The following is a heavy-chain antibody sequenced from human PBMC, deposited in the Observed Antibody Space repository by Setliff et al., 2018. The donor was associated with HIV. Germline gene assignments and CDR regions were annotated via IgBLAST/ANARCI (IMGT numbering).Heavy chain of an antibody. CDR2: IYYSGST. D-gene: IGHD3-22*01. V-gene: IGHV4-59*08. Sequence: PSETLSLTCTVSGGSISSHYWSWIRQPPGKGLEWIGYIYYSGSTNYNPSLKSRVTISVDTSKNQFSLKLSSVTAADTAVYYCARVVGYYDSSGYPNYYYYYMDVWGKGTTVTVSS. CDR1: GGSISSHY. CDR3: ARVVGYYDSSGYPNYYYYYMDV. J-gene: IGHJ6*03.